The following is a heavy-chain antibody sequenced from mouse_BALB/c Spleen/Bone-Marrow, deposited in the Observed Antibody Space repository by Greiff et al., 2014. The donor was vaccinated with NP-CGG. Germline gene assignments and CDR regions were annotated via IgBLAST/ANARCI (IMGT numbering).Heavy chain of an antibody. J-gene: IGHJ4*01. Sequence: VKLQESGPGLVAPSQSLSITCTVSGFSFTGYGVNWVRQPPGKGLEWLGKVRGDGSTDYNSGLKSRLNISKDNSKSQVFLKMNSLQTDDAARYYCASNGGGAIDYWGQGTSVTVSS. CDR3: ASNGGGAIDY. V-gene: IGHV2-6-7*01. CDR1: GFSFTGYG. CDR2: VRGDGST.